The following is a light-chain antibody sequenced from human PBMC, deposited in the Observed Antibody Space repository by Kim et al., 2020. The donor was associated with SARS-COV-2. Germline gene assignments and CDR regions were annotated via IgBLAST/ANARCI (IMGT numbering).Light chain of an antibody. CDR1: QSVSNNF. CDR2: GAS. J-gene: IGKJ2*01. Sequence: ETVLTPSPGTLSLSPGERAILSCRASQSVSNNFLAWFQHNPGQGPRLLIYGASSRATGIPDRFRGSGSGTDFTLTINRLEPEDFAVYYCHQYSTSPYTFGQGTKLEI. CDR3: HQYSTSPYT. V-gene: IGKV3-20*01.